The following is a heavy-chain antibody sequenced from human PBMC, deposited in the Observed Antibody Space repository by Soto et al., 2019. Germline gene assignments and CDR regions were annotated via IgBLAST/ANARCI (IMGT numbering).Heavy chain of an antibody. V-gene: IGHV3-30*18. D-gene: IGHD3-3*01. J-gene: IGHJ4*02. CDR2: ISYDGSNK. CDR1: GFTFSSYG. CDR3: AKDARRFLEWLPEN. Sequence: GGSLRLSCAASGFTFSSYGMHWVRQAPGKGLEWVAVISYDGSNKYYADSVKGRFTISRDNSKNTLYLQMNSLRAEDTAVYYCAKDARRFLEWLPENWGQGPLVTVSS.